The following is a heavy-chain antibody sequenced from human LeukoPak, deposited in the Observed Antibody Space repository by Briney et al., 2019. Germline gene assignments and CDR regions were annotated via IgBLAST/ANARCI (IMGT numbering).Heavy chain of an antibody. Sequence: SETLSLTCTVSGGSISSGGYYWSWIRQHPGKGLEWIGYIYYSGSTYYNPSLKSRVTISVDTSKNQFSLKLSSVTAADTAVYYCARRYWTWGYRVIDPWGQGTLVTVSS. CDR3: ARRYWTWGYRVIDP. CDR2: IYYSGST. V-gene: IGHV4-31*03. J-gene: IGHJ5*02. CDR1: GGSISSGGYY. D-gene: IGHD1-1*01.